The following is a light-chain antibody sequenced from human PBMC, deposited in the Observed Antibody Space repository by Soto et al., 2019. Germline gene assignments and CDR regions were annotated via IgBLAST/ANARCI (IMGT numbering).Light chain of an antibody. J-gene: IGLJ1*01. Sequence: QSALTQPASVSGSPGQSITISFTGTSSDVGGYNYVSWYQQHPGKAPKLMIYEVSNRPSGVSNRFSGSKSGNTTSLTISGLQAEDEADYYCCSYTSSSALYVFGTGTKLTVL. CDR2: EVS. CDR1: SSDVGGYNY. V-gene: IGLV2-14*01. CDR3: CSYTSSSALYV.